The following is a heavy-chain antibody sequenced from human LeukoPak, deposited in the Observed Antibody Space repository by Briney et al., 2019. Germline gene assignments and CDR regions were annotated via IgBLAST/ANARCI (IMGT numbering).Heavy chain of an antibody. V-gene: IGHV3-33*08. D-gene: IGHD6-13*01. CDR3: VRGVGVSRFNYFDP. CDR1: GFTFSSYW. J-gene: IGHJ5*02. CDR2: IWYDASNK. Sequence: PGGSLRLSCAASGFTFSSYWMAWVRQAPGKGLEWVAVIWYDASNKYYADSVKGRFTISRDNSKNTLFLQMNSLRDDDTAVYYCVRGVGVSRFNYFDPWGQGTLVIVSS.